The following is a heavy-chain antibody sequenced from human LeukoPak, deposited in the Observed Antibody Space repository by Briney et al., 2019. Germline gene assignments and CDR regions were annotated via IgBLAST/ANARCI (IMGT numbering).Heavy chain of an antibody. D-gene: IGHD5-12*01. CDR1: GGSFSGYY. CDR3: ARAPRWGRGYSGYNQGTTFDY. V-gene: IGHV4-34*01. Sequence: SETLSLTCAVYGGSFSGYYWCWIRQPPGEGLGWIGEINHSGSTNYNPPLKSRVTISVDTSKNQISLELSSVTAADTAVYYWARAPRWGRGYSGYNQGTTFDYWGQGTLVTVSS. J-gene: IGHJ4*02. CDR2: INHSGST.